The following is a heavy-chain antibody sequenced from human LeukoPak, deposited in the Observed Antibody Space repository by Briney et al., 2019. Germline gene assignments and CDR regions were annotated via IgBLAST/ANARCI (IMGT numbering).Heavy chain of an antibody. Sequence: GESLKISCKGSGYTFTDHWIGWVRQMPGKGLEWMGTIYPGDSNPRYSPAFQGQVTISADKSISTTYLQWSGLKASDTAMYYCARRYSDGYNHYYFDYWGRGTLVTVSS. CDR3: ARRYSDGYNHYYFDY. CDR1: GYTFTDHW. D-gene: IGHD5-24*01. J-gene: IGHJ4*02. V-gene: IGHV5-51*01. CDR2: IYPGDSNP.